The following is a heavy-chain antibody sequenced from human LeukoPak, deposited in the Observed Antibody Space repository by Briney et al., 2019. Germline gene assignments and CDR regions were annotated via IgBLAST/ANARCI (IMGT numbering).Heavy chain of an antibody. D-gene: IGHD5-18*01. CDR1: GFTVSSNY. J-gene: IGHJ4*02. V-gene: IGHV3-66*01. CDR3: ASKRGYNYGYDN. Sequence: PGGSLRLSCAASGFTVSSNYMSWVRQAPGRGLEWVSLIYSGGSTYYTDSVKGRFTISRDNSKNTLDLQMNSLRAEDTAVYYCASKRGYNYGYDNWGQGTLVTVSS. CDR2: IYSGGST.